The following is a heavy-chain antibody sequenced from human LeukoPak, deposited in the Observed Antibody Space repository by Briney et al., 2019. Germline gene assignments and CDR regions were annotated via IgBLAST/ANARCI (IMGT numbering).Heavy chain of an antibody. CDR2: INPNSGGT. CDR1: GYTFTGYY. J-gene: IGHJ4*02. Sequence: ASVKVSCKASGYTFTGYYMHWVRQAPGQGLEWMGWINPNSGGTNYAQKFQGRVTMTRDTSISTAYMELSRLRSDDTAVYYCARDREGYDSSGYYLLRYFDSWGQGTLVTVST. D-gene: IGHD3-22*01. V-gene: IGHV1-2*02. CDR3: ARDREGYDSSGYYLLRYFDS.